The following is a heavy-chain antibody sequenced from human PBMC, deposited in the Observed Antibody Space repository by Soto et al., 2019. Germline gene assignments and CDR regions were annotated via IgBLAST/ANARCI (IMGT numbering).Heavy chain of an antibody. J-gene: IGHJ4*02. D-gene: IGHD3-22*01. CDR1: GYTFTSYY. CDR3: ARDSSQYYYDSRNFDY. V-gene: IGHV1-46*01. CDR2: INPSGGST. Sequence: VASVKVSCKASGYTFTSYYMHWVRQAPGQGLEWMGIINPSGGSTSYAQKFQGRVTMTRDTSTSTVYMELSSLRSKDTAVYYCARDSSQYYYDSRNFDYWGQGTLVTVSS.